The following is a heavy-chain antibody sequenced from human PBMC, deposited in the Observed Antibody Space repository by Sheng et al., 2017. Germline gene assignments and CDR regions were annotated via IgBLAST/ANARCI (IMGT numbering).Heavy chain of an antibody. V-gene: IGHV1-69*01. CDR3: ARDPLPAAGKNWFDP. CDR2: IIPIFGTA. CDR1: RHLQQLC. Sequence: QVQLVQSGAEVKKPWVLGEGLLQGFWRHLQQLCYQLGATGPLDKGLSGWEGIIPIFGTANYAQKFQGRVTITADESTSTAYMELSSLRSEDTAVYYCARDPLPAAGKNWFDPWGQGTLVTVSS. D-gene: IGHD6-13*01. J-gene: IGHJ5*02.